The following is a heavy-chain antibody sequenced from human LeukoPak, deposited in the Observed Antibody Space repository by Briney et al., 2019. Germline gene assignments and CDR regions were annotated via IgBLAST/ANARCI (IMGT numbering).Heavy chain of an antibody. D-gene: IGHD2-15*01. Sequence: PGGSLRLSCAASGFTFSSYAMHWVRQAPGKGLEWGAVISYDGSNKYYADSVKGRFTISRDNAKNTLYLQMNSLSAEDTAVYYCSYSTYFYYSMDVWGKGTTVTVSS. V-gene: IGHV3-30*04. CDR1: GFTFSSYA. J-gene: IGHJ6*03. CDR3: SYSTYFYYSMDV. CDR2: ISYDGSNK.